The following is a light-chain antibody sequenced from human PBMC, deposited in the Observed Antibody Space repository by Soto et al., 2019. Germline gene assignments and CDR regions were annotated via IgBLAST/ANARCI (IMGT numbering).Light chain of an antibody. CDR1: SSDVGDYHY. CDR2: DVS. Sequence: QSALTQPASVSGSPGQSITIPCTGTSSDVGDYHYVSWNQQHPGKAPKLMSYDVSYRPSGVSNRFAGSKSGDTASLAISGLQSEDEAYYYCSAYTTSSTVLFGGGTKLTVL. V-gene: IGLV2-14*03. CDR3: SAYTTSSTVL. J-gene: IGLJ2*01.